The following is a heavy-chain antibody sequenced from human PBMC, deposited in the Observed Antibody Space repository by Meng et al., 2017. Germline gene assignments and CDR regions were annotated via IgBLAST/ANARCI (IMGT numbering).Heavy chain of an antibody. J-gene: IGHJ4*02. Sequence: GESLKISCAASGFTFSRYAMHWVRQAPGKGLEWVSYITSSGSTIYYADSVKGRYTISRDNAKNTLYLQMNSLRAEDTAVYYCAREDTAMFNRGYDYWGQGTLVTVSS. CDR1: GFTFSRYA. CDR2: ITSSGSTI. D-gene: IGHD5-18*01. CDR3: AREDTAMFNRGYDY. V-gene: IGHV3-48*03.